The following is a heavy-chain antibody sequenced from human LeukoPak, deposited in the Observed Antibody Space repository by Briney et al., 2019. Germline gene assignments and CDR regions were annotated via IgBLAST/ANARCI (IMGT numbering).Heavy chain of an antibody. V-gene: IGHV1-2*02. CDR1: GYTFTGYY. J-gene: IGHJ4*02. CDR3: ARDLSDAEVVVSASPDY. Sequence: ASVKVSCKASGYTFTGYYMHWVRQAPGQGLEWMGWINPNSGGTNYARMFQGRVTMTRETSVRTAYMEVSRLRSDDTAVYYCARDLSDAEVVVSASPDYWGQGTLVTVSS. CDR2: INPNSGGT. D-gene: IGHD2-21*02.